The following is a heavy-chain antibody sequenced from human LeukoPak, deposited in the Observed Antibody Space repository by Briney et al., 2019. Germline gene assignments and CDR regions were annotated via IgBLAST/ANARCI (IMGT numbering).Heavy chain of an antibody. CDR3: SRHVGISF. CDR1: GFTFSGAW. D-gene: IGHD7-27*01. V-gene: IGHV3-7*01. Sequence: GGSLRLSCTASGFTFSGAWMTWVRQAPGKGLEWVANIREDGTEKNYVDSVKGRFTISRDNAKNSLFLQMSNLRDDDTAIYYCSRHVGISFWGQGTLVTVSS. CDR2: IREDGTEK. J-gene: IGHJ4*02.